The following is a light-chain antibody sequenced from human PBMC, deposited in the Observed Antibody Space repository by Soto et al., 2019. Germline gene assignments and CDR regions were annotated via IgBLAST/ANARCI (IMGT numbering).Light chain of an antibody. J-gene: IGKJ3*01. CDR2: GAS. CDR3: QQYGSLWFT. V-gene: IGKV3-20*01. Sequence: EIVLTQSPGTLSLSPGERATLSCRASQSVSSSYLAWYQQKPGQAPRLLIYGASSRATGLPDRFSGSGSGTDFTLTISRLEPEDFAVYYCQQYGSLWFTFGPGTKVDIK. CDR1: QSVSSSY.